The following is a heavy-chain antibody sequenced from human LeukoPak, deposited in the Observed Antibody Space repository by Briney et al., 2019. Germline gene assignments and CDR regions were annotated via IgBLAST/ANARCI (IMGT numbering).Heavy chain of an antibody. CDR3: ARTDCTNGVCYTHYGMDV. CDR1: GFTFSSYA. Sequence: GGSLRLSCAASGFTFSSYAMHWVRQAPGKGLEYVSAISSNGGSTYYANSVKGKFTISRDNSKNTLYLQMGSLRAEDMAVYYCARTDCTNGVCYTHYGMDVWGQGTTVTVSS. V-gene: IGHV3-64*01. D-gene: IGHD2-8*01. CDR2: ISSNGGST. J-gene: IGHJ6*02.